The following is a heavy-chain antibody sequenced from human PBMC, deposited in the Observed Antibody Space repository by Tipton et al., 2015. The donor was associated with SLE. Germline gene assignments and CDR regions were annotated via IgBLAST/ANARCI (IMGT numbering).Heavy chain of an antibody. D-gene: IGHD1-1*01. Sequence: TLSLTCTVSGGSLSSYYWSWIRQPAGGGLEWIGRIYTNENTNYKPSLKTRVTISTSTSKKEFSLKLNSMTASDSALYYCARSQLGGYFYSLDVWGQGTTVSVSS. CDR2: IYTNENT. CDR3: ARSQLGGYFYSLDV. J-gene: IGHJ6*02. CDR1: GGSLSSYY. V-gene: IGHV4-4*07.